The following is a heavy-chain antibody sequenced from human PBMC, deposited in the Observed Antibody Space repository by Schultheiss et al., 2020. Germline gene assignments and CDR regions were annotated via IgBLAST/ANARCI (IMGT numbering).Heavy chain of an antibody. CDR2: ISYDGSNK. CDR3: ARGRIVVVPAAVGWFDY. Sequence: GGSLRLSCAASGFTFSSYAMHWVRQAPGKGLEWVAVISYDGSNKYYADSVKGRFTISRDNSKNTLYLQMNSLRAEDTAVYYCARGRIVVVPAAVGWFDYWGQGTLVTVSS. D-gene: IGHD2-2*01. J-gene: IGHJ4*02. V-gene: IGHV3-30*04. CDR1: GFTFSSYA.